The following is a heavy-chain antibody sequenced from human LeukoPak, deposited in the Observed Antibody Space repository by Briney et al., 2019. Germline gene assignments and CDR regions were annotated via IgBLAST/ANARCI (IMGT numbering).Heavy chain of an antibody. Sequence: ASVKVSCKASGYTFTSYYMHWVRQVPGQGLEWMGIINPSGGSTSYAQKFQGRVTMTRDTSTSTVYMELSSLRSEDTAVYYCATVKYGLWAFDYWGQGTLVTVSS. CDR2: INPSGGST. J-gene: IGHJ4*02. V-gene: IGHV1-46*01. D-gene: IGHD2/OR15-2a*01. CDR3: ATVKYGLWAFDY. CDR1: GYTFTSYY.